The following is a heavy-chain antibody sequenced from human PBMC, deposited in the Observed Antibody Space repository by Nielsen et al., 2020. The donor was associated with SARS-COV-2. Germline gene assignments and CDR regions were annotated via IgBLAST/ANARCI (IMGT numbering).Heavy chain of an antibody. D-gene: IGHD4-11*01. V-gene: IGHV1-8*01. CDR1: GYTFTSYG. Sequence: ASVKVSCKASGYTFTSYGINWVRQATGQGLEWMGWMNPNSGNTGYAQKFQGRVTMTRDTSISTAYMELSRLRSDDTAVYYCARDSMTPYYYYGMDVWGQGTTVTVSS. CDR2: MNPNSGNT. J-gene: IGHJ6*02. CDR3: ARDSMTPYYYYGMDV.